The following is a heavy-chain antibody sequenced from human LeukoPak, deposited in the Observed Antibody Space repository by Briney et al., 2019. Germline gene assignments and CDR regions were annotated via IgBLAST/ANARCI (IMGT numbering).Heavy chain of an antibody. V-gene: IGHV4-39*07. Sequence: PSETLSLTCTVSGGSISSSSYYWGWIRQPPGKGLEWVGSIYYSGSTYYNPSLKSRVTISVDTSKNQFSLKLSSVTAADTAVYYCARARGYSYDHWGQGTLVTVSS. D-gene: IGHD5-18*01. CDR3: ARARGYSYDH. CDR1: GGSISSSSYY. J-gene: IGHJ4*02. CDR2: IYYSGST.